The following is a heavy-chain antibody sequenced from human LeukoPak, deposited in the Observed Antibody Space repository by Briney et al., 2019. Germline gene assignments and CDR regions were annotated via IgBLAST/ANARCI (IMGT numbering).Heavy chain of an antibody. J-gene: IGHJ4*02. V-gene: IGHV4-34*01. CDR1: GGSFSGYY. Sequence: SETLSLTCAVYGGSFSGYYWSWIRQPPGKGLEWIGEINHSGSTNYNPSLKSRVTISVDTSKNQFSLKLSSVTAADTAVYYCARHVRYCSGGSCYPNIVDYWGQGTLVTVSS. CDR3: ARHVRYCSGGSCYPNIVDY. CDR2: INHSGST. D-gene: IGHD2-15*01.